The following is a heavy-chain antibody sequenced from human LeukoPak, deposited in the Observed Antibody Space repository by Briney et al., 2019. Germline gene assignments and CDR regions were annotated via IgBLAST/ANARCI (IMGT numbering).Heavy chain of an antibody. J-gene: IGHJ4*02. CDR2: ISSNGGST. CDR3: ARELDY. V-gene: IGHV3-64*01. Sequence: GGSLRFSCAASGFTFSSYAMHWVRQAPGKGLEYVSAISSNGGSTYYANSVKGRFTISRDNSKNTLYLQMGSLRAEDMAVYYCARELDYWGQGTLVTVSS. CDR1: GFTFSSYA.